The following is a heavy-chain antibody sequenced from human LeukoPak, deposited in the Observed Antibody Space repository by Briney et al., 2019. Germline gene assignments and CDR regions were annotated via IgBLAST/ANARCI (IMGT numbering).Heavy chain of an antibody. CDR2: ISHDGRNK. Sequence: WGALWLSLSCSGFTFTCYSLNSVLRAAGEGGGGGTFISHDGRNKLYADSVKGRFTISRDNSKNTLYLQMTSLTAEDTAVYYCATAWGGSGLGYCETWGQGTLVTVSS. V-gene: IGHV3-30*04. CDR3: ATAWGGSGLGYCET. J-gene: IGHJ5*02. CDR1: GFTFTCYS. D-gene: IGHD2-15*01.